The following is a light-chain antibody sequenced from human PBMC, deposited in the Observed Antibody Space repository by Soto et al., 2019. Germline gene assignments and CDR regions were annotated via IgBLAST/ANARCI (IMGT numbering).Light chain of an antibody. CDR2: AAS. CDR1: QYISNN. J-gene: IGKJ4*01. V-gene: IGKV1-39*01. CDR3: QQNYTSVT. Sequence: DIQMTQSPSSLSASVGDRVTITCRASQYISNNLCWYQQKPGKAPKLLIYAASTLQSGVQSRFSGSGSGTDFTLTISSLQPEYFATYHCQQNYTSVTFGGGTKVEV.